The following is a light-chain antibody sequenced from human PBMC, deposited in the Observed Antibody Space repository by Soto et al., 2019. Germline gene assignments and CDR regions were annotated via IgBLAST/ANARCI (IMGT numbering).Light chain of an antibody. Sequence: EIVLTQSPGTLSSSPGERATLYCRASQSVSSSYLAWYQQKPGQAPRLLIYGASSRATGIPDRFSGSGSGTDFTLTISRLEPEDFAVYYCQQYGSSRTFGQGTKVDI. V-gene: IGKV3-20*01. CDR1: QSVSSSY. CDR2: GAS. CDR3: QQYGSSRT. J-gene: IGKJ1*01.